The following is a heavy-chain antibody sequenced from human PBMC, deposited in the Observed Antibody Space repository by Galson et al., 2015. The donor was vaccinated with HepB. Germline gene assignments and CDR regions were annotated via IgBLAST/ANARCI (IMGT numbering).Heavy chain of an antibody. D-gene: IGHD3-22*01. V-gene: IGHV3-33*01. CDR3: ARGKYDSSGYYHYELDY. CDR2: IWYDGSNK. CDR1: GFTFSSYG. J-gene: IGHJ4*02. Sequence: SLRLSCAASGFTFSSYGMHWVRQAPGKGLEWVAVIWYDGSNKYYADSVKGRFTISRDNSKNTLYLQMNSLRAEDTAVYYCARGKYDSSGYYHYELDYWGQGTLVTVSS.